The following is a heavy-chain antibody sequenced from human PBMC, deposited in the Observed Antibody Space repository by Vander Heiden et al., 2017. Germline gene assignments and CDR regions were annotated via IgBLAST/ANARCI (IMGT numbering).Heavy chain of an antibody. D-gene: IGHD2-8*01. CDR1: GFTFRSYA. CDR2: ISGSGGST. V-gene: IGHV3-23*01. J-gene: IGHJ4*02. CDR3: AKRLGGTNGAYCFDY. Sequence: EVQLLESGGGLVQPGGSLRLSCAASGFTFRSYAMGWVRQAPGKGLEWVSAISGSGGSTFYADSGKCRFTISRDNSKNTLYMQMNRLRAGDTAVYYCAKRLGGTNGAYCFDYWGQGTMVTVYS.